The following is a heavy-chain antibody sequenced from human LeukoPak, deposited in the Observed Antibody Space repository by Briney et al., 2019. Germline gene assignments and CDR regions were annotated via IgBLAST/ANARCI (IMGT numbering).Heavy chain of an antibody. CDR1: GDSVSSNSAA. J-gene: IGHJ5*02. Sequence: SQTLSLTFAISGDSVSSNSAAWNWIRQSPSRGLEWLGRTYYRSKWYTYYAVSVKGRITINSDTSKNQFSLQLNSVTPEDTAVHYCARGWGGNIDQWGQGTLVTVSS. V-gene: IGHV6-1*01. CDR2: TYYRSKWYT. CDR3: ARGWGGNIDQ. D-gene: IGHD3-16*01.